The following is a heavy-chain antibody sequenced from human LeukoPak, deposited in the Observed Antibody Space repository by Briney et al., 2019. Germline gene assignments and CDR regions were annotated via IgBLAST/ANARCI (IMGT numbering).Heavy chain of an antibody. CDR3: VKDLADGMMGEAALAD. Sequence: RGSPCHACAATGFTFHGYVMHWVRQAPGKGLEWVSLISGDGSERHYADPVKGRFTISRDSSKNSLHLQMNSLRSEDTAFYYCVKDLADGMMGEAALADWGQGTLVTVSS. CDR1: GFTFHGYV. V-gene: IGHV3-43*02. D-gene: IGHD2-15*01. CDR2: ISGDGSER. J-gene: IGHJ4*02.